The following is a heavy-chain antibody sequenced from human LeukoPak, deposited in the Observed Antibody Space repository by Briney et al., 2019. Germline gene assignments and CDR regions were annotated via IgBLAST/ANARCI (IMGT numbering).Heavy chain of an antibody. V-gene: IGHV4-39*01. J-gene: IGHJ4*02. CDR3: ARRPDNWNYVRYFDY. CDR1: GGSISSSSYY. CDR2: IYYSGST. Sequence: ETLSLTCTVYGGSISSSSYYWGWIRQPPGKGLEWIGSIYYSGSTYCNPSLKSRVTISVDTSKNQFSLKLSSVTAADTAVYYCARRPDNWNYVRYFDYWGQGTLVTVSS. D-gene: IGHD1-7*01.